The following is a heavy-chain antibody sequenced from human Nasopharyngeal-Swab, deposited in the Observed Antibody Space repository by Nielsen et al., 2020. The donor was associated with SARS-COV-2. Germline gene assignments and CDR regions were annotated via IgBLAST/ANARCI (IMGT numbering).Heavy chain of an antibody. CDR3: ARELSDGSGTYGMDV. J-gene: IGHJ6*02. CDR2: ISYDGSNK. CDR1: GFTFSSYA. Sequence: GESLKISCAASGFTFSSYAMHWVRQAPGEGLEWVAVISYDGSNKYYADSVKGRFTISRDNSKNTLYLQMNSLRAEDTAVYYCARELSDGSGTYGMDVWGQGTTVTVSS. V-gene: IGHV3-30*04. D-gene: IGHD3-10*01.